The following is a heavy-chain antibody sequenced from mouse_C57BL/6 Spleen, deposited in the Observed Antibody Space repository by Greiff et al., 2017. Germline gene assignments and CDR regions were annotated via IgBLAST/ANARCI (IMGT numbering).Heavy chain of an antibody. Sequence: EVQLVESGPELVKPGASVKIPCKASGYTFTDYNMDWVKQSHGKSLEWIGDINPNNGGTIYNQKFKGKATLTVDKSSSTAYMELRSLTSEDTAVYYCAREGDYDGYYDAMDYWGQGTSVTVSS. J-gene: IGHJ4*01. CDR2: INPNNGGT. V-gene: IGHV1-18*01. CDR3: AREGDYDGYYDAMDY. D-gene: IGHD2-3*01. CDR1: GYTFTDYN.